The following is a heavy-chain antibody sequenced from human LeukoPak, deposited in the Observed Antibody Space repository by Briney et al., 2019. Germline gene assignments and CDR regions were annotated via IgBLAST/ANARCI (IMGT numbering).Heavy chain of an antibody. CDR2: IYTSGSA. V-gene: IGHV4-61*02. Sequence: SQTLSLTCTVSGGSISSGSYYWSWIRQPAGKGLEWIGRIYTSGSAIDNPSLKRRVPISVDTSKNQFSLKLSSVTAADTAVYYCARSSTVGATFYFDYWGQGTLVTVSS. CDR3: ARSSTVGATFYFDY. CDR1: GGSISSGSYY. D-gene: IGHD1-26*01. J-gene: IGHJ4*02.